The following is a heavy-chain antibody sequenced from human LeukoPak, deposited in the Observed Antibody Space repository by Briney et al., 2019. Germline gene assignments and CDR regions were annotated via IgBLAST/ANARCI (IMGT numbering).Heavy chain of an antibody. CDR2: ISYDGSYK. V-gene: IGHV3-30*18. CDR1: GFTFRSYE. Sequence: GGTLRLSCAASGFTFRSYEMNWVRQAPGKGLEWVAVISYDGSYKYYADSVKGRFTISRDNSKNTLYLQMNSLRAEDTAVYYCAKVGDYGDYALDYWGQGTLVTVSS. D-gene: IGHD4-17*01. CDR3: AKVGDYGDYALDY. J-gene: IGHJ4*02.